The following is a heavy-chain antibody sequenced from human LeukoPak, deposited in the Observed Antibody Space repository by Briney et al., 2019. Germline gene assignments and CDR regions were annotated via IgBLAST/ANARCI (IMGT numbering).Heavy chain of an antibody. Sequence: GGSLRLSCTASGLTFSTSGFNWVRQAPGKGLEWAASIGPTGSDRYHADSIKGRFTISRDNANNFLYLQMNSLKAEDTAVYYCATETNGRHYDYWGQGTLLTVSS. CDR3: ATETNGRHYDY. V-gene: IGHV3-21*06. D-gene: IGHD1-14*01. CDR2: IGPTGSDR. J-gene: IGHJ4*02. CDR1: GLTFSTSG.